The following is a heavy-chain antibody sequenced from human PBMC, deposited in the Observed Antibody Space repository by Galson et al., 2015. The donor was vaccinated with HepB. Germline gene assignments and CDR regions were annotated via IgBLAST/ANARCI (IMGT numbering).Heavy chain of an antibody. V-gene: IGHV3-74*01. CDR2: INSDGSST. Sequence: SLRLSCAASGFTFSTYWMHWVRQAPGKGLVWVSRINSDGSSTTYADSVKGRFTISRDNAKNTLYLQMNSLRAEDTAVYYCAREYSGGWDRIDYWGQGTLVTVSS. CDR3: AREYSGGWDRIDY. J-gene: IGHJ4*02. CDR1: GFTFSTYW. D-gene: IGHD6-19*01.